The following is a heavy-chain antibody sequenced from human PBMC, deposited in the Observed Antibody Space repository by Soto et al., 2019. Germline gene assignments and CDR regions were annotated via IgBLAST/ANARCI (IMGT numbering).Heavy chain of an antibody. D-gene: IGHD3-10*01. CDR2: ISGSGGST. V-gene: IGHV3-23*01. CDR3: AKGLVRGVIRTKFDY. CDR1: GFTFSSYA. Sequence: EVQLLEYGGVLVQPGGSLRLSCAASGFTFSSYAMSWVRQAPGKGLEWVSAISGSGGSTYYADSVKDRFTISRDNSTNTLDLQMNSLRAEDTAVYYCAKGLVRGVIRTKFDYWGQGTLVTVSS. J-gene: IGHJ4*02.